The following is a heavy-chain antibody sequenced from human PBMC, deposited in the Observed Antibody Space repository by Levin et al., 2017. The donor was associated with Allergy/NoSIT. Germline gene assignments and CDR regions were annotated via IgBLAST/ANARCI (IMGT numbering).Heavy chain of an antibody. CDR2: ISDSGGRT. Sequence: SCAASGFTFSNYAMHWVRQAPGKGLEWVSGISDSGGRTYYADSVKGRFTISRDNSKNTLYLLLTNLRAEDTAVYYCAKDRRSQYDSTDYYPGAFDIWGQGTMVTVSS. J-gene: IGHJ3*02. V-gene: IGHV3-23*01. CDR3: AKDRRSQYDSTDYYPGAFDI. CDR1: GFTFSNYA. D-gene: IGHD3-22*01.